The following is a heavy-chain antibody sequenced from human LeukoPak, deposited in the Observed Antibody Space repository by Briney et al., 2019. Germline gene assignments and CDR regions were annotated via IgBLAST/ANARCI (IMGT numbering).Heavy chain of an antibody. J-gene: IGHJ3*02. D-gene: IGHD6-13*01. V-gene: IGHV4-39*07. CDR3: ANGGAKPGIAAADDAFDI. CDR1: GDSITSTSYY. Sequence: SETLSLTCSVSGDSITSTSYYWGWIRQPPEKGLEWIGSVYYTGGTYYSPSLKSRVTISVDTSKNQFSLKLSSVTAADTAVYYCANGGAKPGIAAADDAFDIWGQGTMVTVSS. CDR2: VYYTGGT.